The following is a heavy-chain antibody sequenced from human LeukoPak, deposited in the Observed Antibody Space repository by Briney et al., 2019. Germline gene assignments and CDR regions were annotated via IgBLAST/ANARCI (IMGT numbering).Heavy chain of an antibody. CDR1: GDSISGYY. CDR3: ARMSSSWYWFDP. V-gene: IGHV4-59*01. D-gene: IGHD6-13*01. Sequence: SETLSLTCSVSGDSISGYYWSWIRQPPGKGLQWIGYIFYSGGTNYNLSLKSRVTISVDTSKNQFSLKLSSVTAADTAAYYCARMSSSWYWFDPWGQGTLVTVSS. J-gene: IGHJ5*02. CDR2: IFYSGGT.